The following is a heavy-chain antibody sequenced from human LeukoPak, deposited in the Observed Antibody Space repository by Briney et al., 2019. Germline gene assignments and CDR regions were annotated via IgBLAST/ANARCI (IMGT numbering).Heavy chain of an antibody. V-gene: IGHV3-64D*06. J-gene: IGHJ4*02. CDR2: ISQNGDNT. Sequence: GGSLRLSCSVSGFSFSSYVLHWVRQAPGKGLESVSGISQNGDNTYYADSVKGRFTISKDNSENTLYLRMNSLRPEDTAVYYCMNPNHYGSGRWGQGTLVTVSS. CDR3: MNPNHYGSGR. D-gene: IGHD3-10*01. CDR1: GFSFSSYV.